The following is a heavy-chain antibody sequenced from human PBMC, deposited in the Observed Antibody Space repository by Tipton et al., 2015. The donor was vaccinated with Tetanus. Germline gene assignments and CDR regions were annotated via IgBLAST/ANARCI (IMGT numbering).Heavy chain of an antibody. J-gene: IGHJ4*02. V-gene: IGHV3-30-3*01. CDR3: ARDRDPSGWSLVDY. D-gene: IGHD6-19*01. CDR1: GFTFSSYA. Sequence: SLRLSCAASGFTFSSYAMHWVRQAPGKGLEWVAVISYDGSNKYYADSVKGRFTISRDNSKNTLYLQMNSLRAEDTAVYYCARDRDPSGWSLVDYWGQGTLVTVSS. CDR2: ISYDGSNK.